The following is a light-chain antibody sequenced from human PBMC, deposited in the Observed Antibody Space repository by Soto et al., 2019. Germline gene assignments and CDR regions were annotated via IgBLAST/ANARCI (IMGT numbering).Light chain of an antibody. CDR1: QTIRTY. V-gene: IGKV1-39*01. CDR3: QQSSSTPLT. J-gene: IGKJ4*01. CDR2: AAT. Sequence: DIQMTQSPSSLYAVVRGTVTITCRASQTIRTYLNWYQQKPGKAPRLLIYAATTLQGGVPSRFSGSGSGTDFTLTIGSLQPEDFAIYYCQQSSSTPLTFGGGTKVDIK.